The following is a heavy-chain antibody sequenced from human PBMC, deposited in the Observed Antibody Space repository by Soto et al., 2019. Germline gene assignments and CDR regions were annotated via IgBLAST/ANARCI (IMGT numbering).Heavy chain of an antibody. CDR3: ARGRRVDYYDSSGYYSPFWSY. CDR2: INAGNGNT. J-gene: IGHJ4*02. Sequence: ASVKVSCKASGYTFTSYAMHWVRQAPGQRLEWMGWINAGNGNTKYSQKFQGRVTITRDTSASTAYMELSSLRSEDTAVYYCARGRRVDYYDSSGYYSPFWSYWGQGTLVTVSS. V-gene: IGHV1-3*01. D-gene: IGHD3-22*01. CDR1: GYTFTSYA.